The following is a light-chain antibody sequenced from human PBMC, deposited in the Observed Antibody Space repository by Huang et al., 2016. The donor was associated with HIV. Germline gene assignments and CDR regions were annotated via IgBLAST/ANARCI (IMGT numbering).Light chain of an antibody. J-gene: IGKJ5*01. CDR1: QSVSNY. V-gene: IGKV3-11*01. Sequence: EIVLTQSPATLSLSPGERATLSCRASQSVSNYLVWYQQKPGQAPRRLIYDASNRATGIPARFSGSGSGTDFTLTISSLEPEDSAVYYCQQRSNRPTFGQGTRLEI. CDR3: QQRSNRPT. CDR2: DAS.